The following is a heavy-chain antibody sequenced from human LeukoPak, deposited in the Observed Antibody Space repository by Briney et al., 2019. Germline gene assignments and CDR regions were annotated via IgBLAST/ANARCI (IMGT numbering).Heavy chain of an antibody. D-gene: IGHD6-6*01. V-gene: IGHV4-59*11. CDR1: GGSISSQY. CDR3: ARDIISEYSSSRSHFDP. J-gene: IGHJ5*02. Sequence: SETLSLTCTVSGGSISSQYWSWIRQAPGKGLEWIGYIYYSGSTSYNPSLKSRVTISVDTSKNQISLRLRSVTPADTAVYFCARDIISEYSSSRSHFDPWGQGTLVTVSS. CDR2: IYYSGST.